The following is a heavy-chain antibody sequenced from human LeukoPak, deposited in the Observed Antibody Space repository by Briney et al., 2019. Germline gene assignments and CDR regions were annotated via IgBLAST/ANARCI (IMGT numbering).Heavy chain of an antibody. Sequence: SETLSLTRTVSDGSISGYSWSWIRQPPGKGLEWIGYIYYSGDTNYNPSLKNRVTLSVDTSRNQLSLQPSSVTTADTAVYYCVRGPYGASISKWFDPWGQGTLVIVSS. CDR1: DGSISGYS. CDR3: VRGPYGASISKWFDP. J-gene: IGHJ5*02. CDR2: IYYSGDT. D-gene: IGHD4/OR15-4a*01. V-gene: IGHV4-59*01.